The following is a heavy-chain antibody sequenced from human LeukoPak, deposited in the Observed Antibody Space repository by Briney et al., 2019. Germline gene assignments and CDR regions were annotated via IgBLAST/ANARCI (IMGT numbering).Heavy chain of an antibody. CDR1: GGSISSGGYY. D-gene: IGHD6-6*01. Sequence: PSETLSLTCTVSGGSISSGGYYWSWIRQHPGKGLEWIGYIYYSGSTYYNPSLKSRVTISVDTFKNQFSLKLSSVTAADTAVYYCARDLRGYSSSSIWFDPWGQGTLVTVSS. CDR3: ARDLRGYSSSSIWFDP. CDR2: IYYSGST. J-gene: IGHJ5*02. V-gene: IGHV4-31*03.